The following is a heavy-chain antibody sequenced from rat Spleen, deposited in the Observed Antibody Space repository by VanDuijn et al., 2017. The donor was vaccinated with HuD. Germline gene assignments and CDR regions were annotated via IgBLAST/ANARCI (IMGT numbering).Heavy chain of an antibody. Sequence: EVQLVESDGGLVQPGRSLKLSCAASGFTFSDYYMAWVRQAPTKGLEWVATISYDGSSTYYRDSVKGRFTISRDNAKSTLYLQMDSLRSEDTATYYCARGGAFAYWGQGVMVTVSS. CDR2: ISYDGSST. D-gene: IGHD4-3*01. CDR3: ARGGAFAY. CDR1: GFTFSDYY. V-gene: IGHV5-29*01. J-gene: IGHJ2*01.